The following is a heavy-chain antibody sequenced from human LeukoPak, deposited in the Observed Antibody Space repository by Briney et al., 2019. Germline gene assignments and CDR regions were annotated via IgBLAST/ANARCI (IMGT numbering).Heavy chain of an antibody. J-gene: IGHJ6*02. CDR3: AKDKGISSGAYYYYGMDV. D-gene: IGHD3-10*01. Sequence: QPGGSLRLSCAASGFTFDDYAMHWVRQAPGKGLEWVSGISWNSGSIGYADSVKGRFTISRDNAKNSLYLQMNSLRAEDTALYYCAKDKGISSGAYYYYGMDVWGQGTTVTVSS. CDR1: GFTFDDYA. V-gene: IGHV3-9*01. CDR2: ISWNSGSI.